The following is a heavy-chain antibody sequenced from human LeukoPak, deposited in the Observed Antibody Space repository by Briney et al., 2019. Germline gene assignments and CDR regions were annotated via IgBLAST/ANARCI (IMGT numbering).Heavy chain of an antibody. CDR3: AKRGVGAEFDY. V-gene: IGHV3-23*01. Sequence: GGSLRLSCAASGFTFSSNWMHWVRQAPGKGLEWVSVISGSGGSTYYADSVKGRLTISRDNSKNTLYLQMNSLRAEDTAVYYCAKRGVGAEFDYWGQGTLVTVSS. CDR1: GFTFSSNW. CDR2: ISGSGGST. D-gene: IGHD1-26*01. J-gene: IGHJ4*02.